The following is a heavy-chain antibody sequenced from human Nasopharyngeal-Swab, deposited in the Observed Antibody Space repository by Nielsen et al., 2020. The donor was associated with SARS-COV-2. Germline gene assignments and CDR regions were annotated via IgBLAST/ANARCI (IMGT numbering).Heavy chain of an antibody. CDR1: GFTGSSYA. J-gene: IGHJ4*02. Sequence: SCVASGFTGSSYAMHWVRQAPGKGLEWVAVISYDGGIKYCADSVKGRFTISRDNSKNTLYLQMDSLRPEDTAVYYCARTDSGSYMAYFDYWGQGTQVTVSS. V-gene: IGHV3-30-3*01. CDR2: ISYDGGIK. D-gene: IGHD1-26*01. CDR3: ARTDSGSYMAYFDY.